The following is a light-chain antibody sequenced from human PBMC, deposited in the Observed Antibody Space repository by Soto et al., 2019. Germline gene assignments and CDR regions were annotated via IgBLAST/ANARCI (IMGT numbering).Light chain of an antibody. J-gene: IGKJ3*01. Sequence: DIVMTQSPDSLAVSLGERATLNCKSSQSVLYSSNNKNYLAWYQQKPGQPPKLLIYWASTRESGVPDRFSGSGSGTDFTLTISSLQAEGVAVYYCQQYYSTPFTFGPGTKVDIK. V-gene: IGKV4-1*01. CDR2: WAS. CDR3: QQYYSTPFT. CDR1: QSVLYSSNNKNY.